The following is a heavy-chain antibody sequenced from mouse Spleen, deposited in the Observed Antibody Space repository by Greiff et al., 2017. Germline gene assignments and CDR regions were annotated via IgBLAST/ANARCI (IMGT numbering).Heavy chain of an antibody. CDR2: IDPSDSYT. D-gene: IGHD3-2*01. Sequence: QVQLQQPGAELVKPGASVKLSCKASGYTFTSYWMQWVKQRPGQGLEWIGEIDPSDSYTNYNQKFKGKATLTVDTSSSTAYMQLSSLTSEDSAVYYCAREEDSSGPYWGQGTLVTVSA. V-gene: IGHV1-50*01. CDR3: AREEDSSGPY. J-gene: IGHJ3*01. CDR1: GYTFTSYW.